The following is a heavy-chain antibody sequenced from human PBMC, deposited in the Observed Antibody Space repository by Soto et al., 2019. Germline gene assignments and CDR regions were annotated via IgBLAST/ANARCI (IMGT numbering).Heavy chain of an antibody. J-gene: IGHJ4*02. V-gene: IGHV3-15*01. Sequence: EVQMVQSGGDLVKPGGSLRLSCVTSGFMFSSAWMNWVRQAPGKGLEWVARLKSKGAGGARDYAAPVKGRFTISRDDSKNTVHLQMNSLRAEDTAVYYCVEGWNDFWGQGTLVTVSS. CDR2: LKSKGAGGAR. CDR3: VEGWNDF. CDR1: GFMFSSAW. D-gene: IGHD1-1*01.